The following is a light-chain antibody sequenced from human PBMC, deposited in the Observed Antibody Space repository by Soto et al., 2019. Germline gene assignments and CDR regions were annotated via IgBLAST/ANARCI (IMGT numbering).Light chain of an antibody. J-gene: IGKJ4*01. V-gene: IGKV1-13*02. CDR2: DAS. CDR1: QGISSA. Sequence: AIQLTQSPSSLSASVGDRVTITCRASQGISSALAWYQQKPVKAPKLLIYDASSFESGVPSRFSGSGSGTDFTLTISSLQPEDFATYYCQQFNSYPLTFGGGTKVDIK. CDR3: QQFNSYPLT.